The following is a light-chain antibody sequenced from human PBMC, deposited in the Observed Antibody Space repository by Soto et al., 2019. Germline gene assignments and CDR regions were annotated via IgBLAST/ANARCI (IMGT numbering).Light chain of an antibody. V-gene: IGKV1-39*01. Sequence: DIQMTHSPSSLSACVGDRVTITCRASRSVSTNLNWYQQKPGKAPKVLIYAASSLQRGVPSRFSRSGFGKDFTLTISSLEPEDFATYYSQQSYSTLCTFGQGIQVDIX. CDR2: AAS. CDR1: RSVSTN. CDR3: QQSYSTLCT. J-gene: IGKJ1*01.